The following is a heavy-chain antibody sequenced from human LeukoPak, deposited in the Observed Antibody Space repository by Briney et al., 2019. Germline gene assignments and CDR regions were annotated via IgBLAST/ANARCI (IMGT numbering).Heavy chain of an antibody. CDR2: IYTSGST. CDR3: ASGLWFGEQIDY. Sequence: PSETLSLTCTVSGGSISSDDYYWSWIRQPPGKGLEWIGRIYTSGSTNYNPSLKSRVTISVDTSKNQFSLKLSSVTAADTAVYYCASGLWFGEQIDYWGQGTLVTVSS. J-gene: IGHJ4*02. V-gene: IGHV4-61*02. CDR1: GGSISSDDYY. D-gene: IGHD3-10*01.